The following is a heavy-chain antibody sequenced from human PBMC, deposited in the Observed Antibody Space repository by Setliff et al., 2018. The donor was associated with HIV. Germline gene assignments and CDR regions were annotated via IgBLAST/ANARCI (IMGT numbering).Heavy chain of an antibody. CDR2: IYNSGST. CDR3: ARLTYYYDTSGPAAAFDI. D-gene: IGHD3-22*01. CDR1: GGPISSGGFY. J-gene: IGHJ3*02. Sequence: NPSETLSLTCNVSGGPISSGGFYWNWIRPHPGKGLEWIVYIYNSGSTYYSPSLQSRLTISVDTSKNQLSLKLTSVTAAETAVYYCARLTYYYDTSGPAAAFDIWGQGTMVTVSS. V-gene: IGHV4-31*03.